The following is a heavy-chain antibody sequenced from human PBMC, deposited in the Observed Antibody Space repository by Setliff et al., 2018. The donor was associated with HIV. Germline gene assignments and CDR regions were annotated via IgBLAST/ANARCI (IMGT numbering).Heavy chain of an antibody. D-gene: IGHD1-26*01. CDR1: GFTFSDYY. J-gene: IGHJ6*02. CDR3: ARAPDLGAHV. CDR2: ISSRGSTI. V-gene: IGHV3-11*04. Sequence: PGGSLRLSCAASGFTFSDYYMSWIRQAPGKGLEWVSYISSRGSTIYYADSVKGRFTISRDDAKNSLYLQMNTLRAEDTAVYYCARAPDLGAHVWGQGTTVTVSS.